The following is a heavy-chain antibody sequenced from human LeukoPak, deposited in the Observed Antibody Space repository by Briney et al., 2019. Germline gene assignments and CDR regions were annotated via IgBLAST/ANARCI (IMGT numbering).Heavy chain of an antibody. J-gene: IGHJ4*02. D-gene: IGHD2-8*01. CDR2: ISSSSSYI. CDR1: GFTFSSYS. Sequence: GGSLRLSCAASGFTFSSYSMNWVRQAPGKGLEWVSSISSSSSYIYYADSVKGRFTISRDNAKNSLYLQMNSLRAEDTAVYYCARGLFGVLMVYATFDYWGQGTLVTVSS. CDR3: ARGLFGVLMVYATFDY. V-gene: IGHV3-21*01.